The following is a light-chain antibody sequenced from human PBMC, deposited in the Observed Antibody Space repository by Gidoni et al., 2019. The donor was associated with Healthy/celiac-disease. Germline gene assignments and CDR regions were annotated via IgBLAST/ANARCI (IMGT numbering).Light chain of an antibody. CDR2: AAS. Sequence: DIQMTHSPSSLSASVGDRVNITCRASQGINNSLAWYQQKPGKAPKLLLYAASRLESGVPSRFSGSGSGTDYTLTISSLQPEDFATYYCQQYYSTPQTFGGGTKVEIK. V-gene: IGKV1-NL1*01. CDR1: QGINNS. J-gene: IGKJ4*01. CDR3: QQYYSTPQT.